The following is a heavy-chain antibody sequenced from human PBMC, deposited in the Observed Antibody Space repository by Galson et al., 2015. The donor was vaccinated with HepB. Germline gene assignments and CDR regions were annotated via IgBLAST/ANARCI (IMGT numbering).Heavy chain of an antibody. Sequence: ETLSLTCTVSGGSISSYYWSWIRQPPGKGLEWIGYIYYSGSTNYNPSLKSRVTISVDTSKNQFSLKLSSVTAADTAVYYCARALPWEYQLLYVYYYGMDVWGQGTTVTVSS. D-gene: IGHD2-2*02. J-gene: IGHJ6*02. CDR1: GGSISSYY. CDR3: ARALPWEYQLLYVYYYGMDV. V-gene: IGHV4-59*01. CDR2: IYYSGST.